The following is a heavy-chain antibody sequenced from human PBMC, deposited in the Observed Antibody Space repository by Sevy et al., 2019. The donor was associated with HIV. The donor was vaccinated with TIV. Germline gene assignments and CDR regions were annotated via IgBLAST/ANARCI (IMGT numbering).Heavy chain of an antibody. CDR2: ISYDGSKK. Sequence: GGSLRLSCAASGFTFGIYAIHWVRQAPGKGLEWVAVISYDGSKKYYVDSVKGRFTISRDNSKNTLYLQMNSLRPEDTAVYYCARDLPSAVTNPFYYYGMDVWGQGTTVTVSS. CDR3: ARDLPSAVTNPFYYYGMDV. V-gene: IGHV3-30*04. CDR1: GFTFGIYA. J-gene: IGHJ6*02. D-gene: IGHD4-17*01.